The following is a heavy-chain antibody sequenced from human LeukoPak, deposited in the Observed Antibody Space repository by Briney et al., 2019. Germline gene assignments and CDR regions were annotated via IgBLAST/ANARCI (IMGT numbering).Heavy chain of an antibody. D-gene: IGHD6-19*01. CDR3: ARASSGWYDAFDI. CDR2: INHSGST. CDR1: GGSFSGYY. J-gene: IGHJ3*02. V-gene: IGHV4-34*01. Sequence: SETLSLTCAVYGGSFSGYYWSWIRQPPGKGLEWIGEINHSGSTNYNPSLKSRVAISVDTSKNQFSLKLSSVTAADTAVYYCARASSGWYDAFDIWGQGTMVTVSS.